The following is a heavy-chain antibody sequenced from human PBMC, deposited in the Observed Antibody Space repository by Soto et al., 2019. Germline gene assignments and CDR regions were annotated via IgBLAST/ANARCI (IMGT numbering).Heavy chain of an antibody. CDR1: GGSISSSNW. Sequence: QVQLQESGPGLVKPSGTLSLTCAVSGGSISSSNWWSWVRQPPGKGLEGIGEIYHSGSTNYNPSLESRVTISVDTSKNQFSRKLSSVTAADTAVYYCARGSGGLAAAGTFDYWGQGTLVTVSS. V-gene: IGHV4-4*02. J-gene: IGHJ4*02. CDR3: ARGSGGLAAAGTFDY. D-gene: IGHD6-13*01. CDR2: IYHSGST.